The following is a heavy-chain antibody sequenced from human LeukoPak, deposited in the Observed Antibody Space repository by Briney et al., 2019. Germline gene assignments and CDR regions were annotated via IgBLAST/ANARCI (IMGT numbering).Heavy chain of an antibody. Sequence: ASVKVSCKTSGYSFTSYDVNLVRQAAGQGLEWIGWVRPQNGDSGYAQKFQDRVTMIRDTSTSTVYMEMKSLTFEDTAVYFCARGPPDSTSSDYWGQGTLVTVSS. CDR2: VRPQNGDS. CDR1: GYSFTSYD. J-gene: IGHJ4*02. D-gene: IGHD2-2*01. CDR3: ARGPPDSTSSDY. V-gene: IGHV1-8*01.